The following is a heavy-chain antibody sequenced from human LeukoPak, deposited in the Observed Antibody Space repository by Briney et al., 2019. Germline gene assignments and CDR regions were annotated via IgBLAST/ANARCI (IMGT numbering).Heavy chain of an antibody. CDR2: IYSGGST. Sequence: GGSLRLSCAASGFTFSTYWMSWVRQAPGKGLEWVSVIYSGGSTYYADSVKGRFTISRDNSKNTLYLQMNSLRAEDTAVYYCARGPGSSGYGYWGQGTLVTVSS. CDR3: ARGPGSSGYGY. D-gene: IGHD3-22*01. J-gene: IGHJ4*02. V-gene: IGHV3-66*01. CDR1: GFTFSTYW.